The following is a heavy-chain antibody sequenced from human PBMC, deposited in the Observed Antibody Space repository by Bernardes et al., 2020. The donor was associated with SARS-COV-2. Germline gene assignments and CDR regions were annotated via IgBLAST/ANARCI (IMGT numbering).Heavy chain of an antibody. V-gene: IGHV1-2*02. CDR2: INPNSGGT. CDR1: GYTFTGYY. D-gene: IGHD3-22*01. Sequence: ASVKVSCKASGYTFTGYYMHWVRQAPGQGLEWMGWINPNSGGTNYAQKFQGRVTMTRDTSISTAYMELSRLRSDDTAVYYCYMYYYDSSGYYVDVYWGQGTLVTVSS. CDR3: YMYYYDSSGYYVDVY. J-gene: IGHJ4*02.